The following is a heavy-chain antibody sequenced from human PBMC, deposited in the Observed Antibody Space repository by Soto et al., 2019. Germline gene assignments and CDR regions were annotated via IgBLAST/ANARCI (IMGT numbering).Heavy chain of an antibody. Sequence: QVQLEQSGDEVKKPGASVKVSCKASGYIFVNYGIAWVRQAPGQGLEWLGWISPYTGNTYYATKVQGSLPLXTXTXXSTAFMDLGSLTSADTAVYYCAMVDLYVTPTPQDVWGQGTTVTVSS. CDR2: ISPYTGNT. J-gene: IGHJ6*02. CDR3: AMVDLYVTPTPQDV. CDR1: GYIFVNYG. V-gene: IGHV1-18*01. D-gene: IGHD3-16*01.